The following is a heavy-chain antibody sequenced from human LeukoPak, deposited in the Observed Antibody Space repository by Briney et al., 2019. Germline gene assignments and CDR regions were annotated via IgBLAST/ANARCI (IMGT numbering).Heavy chain of an antibody. V-gene: IGHV1-18*01. CDR1: GYTFTSYG. Sequence: ASVKVSCKASGYTFTSYGISWVRQAPGQGLEWMGWISAYNGNTNYAQKLQGRVTMTTDTSTSIAYMELRSLRSDDTAVYYCARRYYDSSGYYLDESYDAFDIWGQGTMVTVSS. J-gene: IGHJ3*02. CDR2: ISAYNGNT. D-gene: IGHD3-22*01. CDR3: ARRYYDSSGYYLDESYDAFDI.